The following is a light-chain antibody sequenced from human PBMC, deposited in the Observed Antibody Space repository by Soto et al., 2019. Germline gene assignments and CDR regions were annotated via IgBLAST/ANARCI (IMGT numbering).Light chain of an antibody. Sequence: EVIMTQSPATLSVSPGERATLSCRASQTISSHLAWYQQKNGQAPRLLIYHSSIRATGIPARFSGSGSGTEFSLTISSLQSEDFGVYYCQQYHTWPPSTTFGQVTRLEIK. J-gene: IGKJ5*01. V-gene: IGKV3D-15*01. CDR1: QTISSH. CDR3: QQYHTWPPSTT. CDR2: HSS.